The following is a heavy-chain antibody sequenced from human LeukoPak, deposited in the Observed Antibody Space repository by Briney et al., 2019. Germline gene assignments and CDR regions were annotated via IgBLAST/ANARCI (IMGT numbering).Heavy chain of an antibody. D-gene: IGHD3-10*01. CDR1: GGSFSGYD. J-gene: IGHJ4*02. Sequence: PSETLSLTCAVSGGSFSGYDWSWIRQPPGKGLEWVWEINHSGSTNYNPSPTSRGIITVETYTNKYYLKLSSVTAADTAAFYCARGREVWSYWGQGTLVTVSS. CDR2: INHSGST. CDR3: ARGREVWSY. V-gene: IGHV4-34*01.